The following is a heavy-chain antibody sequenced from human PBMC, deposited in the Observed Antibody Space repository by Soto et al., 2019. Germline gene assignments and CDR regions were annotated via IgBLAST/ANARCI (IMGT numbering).Heavy chain of an antibody. Sequence: GGSLRLSCAASGLSFDDYAMHWVRQAPGKGLEWVTGISWNSGTIGYADSVKGRFTISRDNAKNSLYLQMNSLRAEDTAFYYCARDVWSRASGPPDSWGQGTLVTVSS. V-gene: IGHV3-9*01. J-gene: IGHJ4*02. CDR2: ISWNSGTI. CDR1: GLSFDDYA. D-gene: IGHD3-10*01. CDR3: ARDVWSRASGPPDS.